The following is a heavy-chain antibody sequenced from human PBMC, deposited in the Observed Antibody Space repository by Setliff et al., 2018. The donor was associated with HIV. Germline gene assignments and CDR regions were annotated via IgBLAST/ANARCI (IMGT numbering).Heavy chain of an antibody. CDR2: INTSGGSA. CDR3: ARNQGDASGYSDQ. V-gene: IGHV1-46*01. Sequence: ASVKVSCKTAGYTFTGYFMHWGRLAPGQGLEWMGVINTSGGSAGYAEKFRGRVTMTRDTSTNTVYMDLRNLRSEDTAVYYCARNQGDASGYSDQWGQGTLVTVSS. D-gene: IGHD5-12*01. J-gene: IGHJ5*02. CDR1: GYTFTGYF.